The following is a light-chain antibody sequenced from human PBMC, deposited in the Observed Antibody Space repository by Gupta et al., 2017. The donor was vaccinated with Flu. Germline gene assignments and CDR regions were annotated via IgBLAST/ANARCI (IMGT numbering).Light chain of an antibody. CDR3: QSYDSSRSGHVV. V-gene: IGLV1-40*01. CDR2: GNS. Sequence: QSVLTQPPSVSGAPGQRVTISCTGSSPNIGAGSDVHWYQQLPGTAPKLLIYGNSDRPSGVPDRFSGSKSGTSASLAITGLQAGDEADYYCQSYDSSRSGHVVFGGGTKLTVL. CDR1: SPNIGAGSD. J-gene: IGLJ2*01.